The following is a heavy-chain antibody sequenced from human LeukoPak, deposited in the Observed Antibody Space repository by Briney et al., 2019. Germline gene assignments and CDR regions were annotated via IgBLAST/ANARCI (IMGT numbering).Heavy chain of an antibody. CDR2: IYHSGGT. V-gene: IGHV4-38-2*01. CDR3: ARWGLAAAGFDP. Sequence: PSETLSLTCAVSGYSISSGYYWGWIRQPPGKGLEWIGSIYHSGGTYYNPSLKSRVTISVDTSKNQFSLKLSSVTAADTAVYYCARWGLAAAGFDPWGQGTLVTVSS. J-gene: IGHJ5*02. D-gene: IGHD6-13*01. CDR1: GYSISSGYY.